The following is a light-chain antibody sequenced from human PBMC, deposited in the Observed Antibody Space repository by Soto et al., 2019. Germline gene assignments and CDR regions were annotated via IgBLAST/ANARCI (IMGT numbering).Light chain of an antibody. CDR3: QQRSNWPPIT. CDR2: DAS. CDR1: QTVRNNY. J-gene: IGKJ5*01. Sequence: VLTQSPGTLSLSPGERATLSCRASQTVRNNYLAWYQQKPGQAPRLLIYDASSRATGIPDRFSGGGSGTDFTLTISSLEPEDFAVYYCQQRSNWPPITFGQGTRLEIK. V-gene: IGKV3D-20*02.